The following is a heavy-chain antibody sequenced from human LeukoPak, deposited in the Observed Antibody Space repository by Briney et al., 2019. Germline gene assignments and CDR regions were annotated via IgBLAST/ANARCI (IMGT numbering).Heavy chain of an antibody. J-gene: IGHJ5*02. Sequence: GRSLRLSCAASGFTFDDYAMHWVRQAPGKGLEWVSGISWNSGSIGYADSVKGRFTISRDNAKNSLYLQMNSLRAGDTALYYCAKDRHYYDSSGSFDPWGQGTLVTVSS. D-gene: IGHD3-22*01. V-gene: IGHV3-9*01. CDR3: AKDRHYYDSSGSFDP. CDR1: GFTFDDYA. CDR2: ISWNSGSI.